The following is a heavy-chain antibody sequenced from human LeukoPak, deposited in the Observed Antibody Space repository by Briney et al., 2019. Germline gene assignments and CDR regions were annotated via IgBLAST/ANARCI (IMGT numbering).Heavy chain of an antibody. CDR2: ISYDGTNK. D-gene: IGHD3-10*01. CDR1: GLTFSSYG. CDR3: AQWAAVRGFITPLDY. J-gene: IGHJ4*02. Sequence: PGRSLRLSCEASGLTFSSYGMHWVRQAPGKGLEWVAFISYDGTNKYYVDSVKGRFTISRDNSNNMMHLQMTSLRPEDTAVYYCAQWAAVRGFITPLDYWGQGTLGTVSS. V-gene: IGHV3-30*18.